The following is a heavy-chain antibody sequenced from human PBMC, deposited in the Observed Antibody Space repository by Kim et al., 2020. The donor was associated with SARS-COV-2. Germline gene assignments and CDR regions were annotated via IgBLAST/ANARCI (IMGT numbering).Heavy chain of an antibody. Sequence: LETLSLTCTVSGGSISSSSYYWGWIRQPPGKGLEWIGSIYYSGSTYYNPSLKSRVTISVDTSKNQFSLKLSSVTASDTAVYYCARDQEGVVVLRRGFDPWGQGTLVTVSS. CDR3: ARDQEGVVVLRRGFDP. J-gene: IGHJ5*02. CDR2: IYYSGST. D-gene: IGHD2-2*01. CDR1: GGSISSSSYY. V-gene: IGHV4-39*02.